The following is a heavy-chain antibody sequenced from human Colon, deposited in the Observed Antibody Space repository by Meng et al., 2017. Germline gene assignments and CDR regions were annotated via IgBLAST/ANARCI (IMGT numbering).Heavy chain of an antibody. V-gene: IGHV3-33*01. Sequence: GESLKISCVMSGLIFSRSGMHWVRQAPGKGLEGVAFIWSDGSQEYYADSVRGRFTISRDNSRNTVYLQMNSLRDEDTAVYYCARDKGTYYLDSWGQVTLVTVSS. D-gene: IGHD3-10*01. J-gene: IGHJ4*02. CDR3: ARDKGTYYLDS. CDR2: IWSDGSQE. CDR1: GLIFSRSG.